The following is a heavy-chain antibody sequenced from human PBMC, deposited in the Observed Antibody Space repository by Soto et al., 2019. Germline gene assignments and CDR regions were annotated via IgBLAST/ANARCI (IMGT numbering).Heavy chain of an antibody. V-gene: IGHV4-34*01. CDR2: INHSGST. Sequence: SETLSLTCAVYGGSFSGYYWSWIRQPPGKGLEWIGEINHSGSTNYNPSLKSRVTISVDTSKNQFSLKLSSVTAADTAVYYGARGSPYYYGSGRKQTRYYYMDVWGKGTTVTVSS. D-gene: IGHD3-10*01. CDR3: ARGSPYYYGSGRKQTRYYYMDV. J-gene: IGHJ6*03. CDR1: GGSFSGYY.